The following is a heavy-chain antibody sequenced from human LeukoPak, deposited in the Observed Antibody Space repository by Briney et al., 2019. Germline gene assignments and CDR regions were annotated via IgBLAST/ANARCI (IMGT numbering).Heavy chain of an antibody. Sequence: GGSLRLSCAASGFIVSSDFMNWVRQAPGKGLEWVSAMNSGGSTFYADSVKGRFIISRDKPRNTLYLQMNSLSVDDTAVYYCTRGGSMVRGVLWGQGTLVTVSS. V-gene: IGHV3-53*01. CDR1: GFIVSSDF. J-gene: IGHJ4*02. CDR2: MNSGGST. D-gene: IGHD3-10*01. CDR3: TRGGSMVRGVL.